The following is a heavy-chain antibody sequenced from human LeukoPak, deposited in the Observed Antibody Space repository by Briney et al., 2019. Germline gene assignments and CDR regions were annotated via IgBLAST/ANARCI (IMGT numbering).Heavy chain of an antibody. CDR2: INPSGGST. D-gene: IGHD2/OR15-2a*01. V-gene: IGHV1-46*01. J-gene: IGHJ4*02. Sequence: GASVKVSCKASGYTFTSYYMHWVRQAPGQGLEWMGIINPSGGSTSYAQKFQGRVTMTRDTSTSTVYMELSSLRSEDTAVYYCARNFAPFRTTAPRGTVFDYWGQGTLVTVSS. CDR1: GYTFTSYY. CDR3: ARNFAPFRTTAPRGTVFDY.